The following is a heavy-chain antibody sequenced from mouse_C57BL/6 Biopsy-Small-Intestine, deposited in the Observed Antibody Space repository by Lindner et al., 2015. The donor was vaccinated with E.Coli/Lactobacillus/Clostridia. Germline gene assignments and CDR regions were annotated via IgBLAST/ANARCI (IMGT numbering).Heavy chain of an antibody. J-gene: IGHJ3*01. CDR1: GYTFTSYW. CDR2: IAPNNGDT. V-gene: IGHV1-72*01. CDR3: ARDVTSY. D-gene: IGHD2-13*01. Sequence: VQLQESGAELVKPGASVKLSCQASGYTFTSYWMHWVKQRPGRGLEWIGGIAPNNGDTKYNEKFKNKATLTVDKPSSTAYMHLNSLTSEDSAVYYCARDVTSYWGQGTLVTVSA.